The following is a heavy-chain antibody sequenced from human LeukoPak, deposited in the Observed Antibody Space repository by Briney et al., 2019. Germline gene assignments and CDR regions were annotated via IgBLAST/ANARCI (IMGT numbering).Heavy chain of an antibody. CDR3: ARASLYCSGGSCYSPYHFDY. J-gene: IGHJ4*02. CDR2: IYTSGST. Sequence: PSQTLSLTCTVSGGSISSGSYYWSWIRQPAGKGLEWIGRIYTSGSTNYNPSLKSRVTISVDTSKNQFSLKLSSVTAADTAVFYCARASLYCSGGSCYSPYHFDYWGQGTLVTVSS. D-gene: IGHD2-15*01. V-gene: IGHV4-61*02. CDR1: GGSISSGSYY.